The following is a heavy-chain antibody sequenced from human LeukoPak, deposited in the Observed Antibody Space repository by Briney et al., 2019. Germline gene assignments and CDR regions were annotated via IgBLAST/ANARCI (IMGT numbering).Heavy chain of an antibody. CDR1: GYSFTSYW. CDR2: IYPGDSDT. Sequence: GESLKISCKGSGYSFTSYWIGWVRQMPGKGLEWMGIIYPGDSDTRYSPSFQGQVTISADKSISTAYLQWSSLKASDTAMYYCAGQGITIFGVVRAFDIWGQGTMVTVSS. CDR3: AGQGITIFGVVRAFDI. J-gene: IGHJ3*02. V-gene: IGHV5-51*01. D-gene: IGHD3-3*01.